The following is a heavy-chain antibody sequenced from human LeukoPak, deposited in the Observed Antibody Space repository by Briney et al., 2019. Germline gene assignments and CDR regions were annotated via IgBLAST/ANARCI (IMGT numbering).Heavy chain of an antibody. CDR2: IRSKANSYAT. CDR1: GFAISGSV. J-gene: IGHJ4*02. CDR3: TRLWGDCGGDCYSHDY. Sequence: GGSLRLSCVASGFAISGSVMHWVRQASGKGLEWVGRIRSKANSYATAYAASVKGRFTISRDDSKNTAYLQMNSLRTEDTAVYYCTRLWGDCGGDCYSHDYWGQGALVTVSS. V-gene: IGHV3-73*01. D-gene: IGHD2-21*02.